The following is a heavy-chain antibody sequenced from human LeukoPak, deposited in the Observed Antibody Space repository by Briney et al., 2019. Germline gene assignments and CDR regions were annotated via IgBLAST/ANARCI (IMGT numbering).Heavy chain of an antibody. D-gene: IGHD2-21*02. CDR1: GYTFTGYY. V-gene: IGHV1-2*02. CDR2: INPNSGGT. J-gene: IGHJ4*02. CDR3: ARALLPPRGGDCYSF. Sequence: ASVKVSCKASGYTFTGYYMHWVRQAPGQGLEGMGWINPNSGGTNYAQKFQGRVTMTRDTSISTAYMELSRLRSDDTAVYYCARALLPPRGGDCYSFWGQGTLVTVSS.